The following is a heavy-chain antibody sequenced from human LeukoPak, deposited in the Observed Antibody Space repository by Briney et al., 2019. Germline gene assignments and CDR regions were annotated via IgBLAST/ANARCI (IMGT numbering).Heavy chain of an antibody. CDR2: IDGGGGRT. Sequence: GGSLRLSRTASGFAFSSYAMSWVRQAPGVGLEWVSAIDGGGGRTWHADSVRGRFTISRDNSKNTLYLQMNSLRAEDTAVYYCAKQTTVTTNFDYWGQGTLVTVSS. J-gene: IGHJ4*02. CDR1: GFAFSSYA. D-gene: IGHD4-17*01. CDR3: AKQTTVTTNFDY. V-gene: IGHV3-23*01.